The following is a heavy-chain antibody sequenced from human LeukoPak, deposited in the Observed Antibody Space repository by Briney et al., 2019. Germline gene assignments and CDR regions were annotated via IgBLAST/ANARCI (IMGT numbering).Heavy chain of an antibody. V-gene: IGHV3-74*01. D-gene: IGHD5-18*01. Sequence: GGSLRLSCAASGFTFTTYWMHRVRQAPGTGLVWVSHINSDGSITSYADSVKGRFTISRDNAKNTLYLQMNSLRAEDTALYYCARDAVDTANAVWGQGTTVTVSS. CDR2: INSDGSIT. J-gene: IGHJ6*02. CDR1: GFTFTTYW. CDR3: ARDAVDTANAV.